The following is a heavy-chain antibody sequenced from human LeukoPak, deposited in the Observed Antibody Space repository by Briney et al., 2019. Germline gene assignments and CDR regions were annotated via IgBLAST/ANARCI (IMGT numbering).Heavy chain of an antibody. V-gene: IGHV3-7*01. D-gene: IGHD6-19*01. Sequence: GGSLRLSCAASGFTFSSYWMSWVRQAPGKGLEWVANIKQDGSEKYYVDSVKGRFTISRDNAKNSLYLQMNSLRAEDTAVYYCARDLGRMYSSGLDVWGKGTTVTISS. CDR2: IKQDGSEK. CDR3: ARDLGRMYSSGLDV. CDR1: GFTFSSYW. J-gene: IGHJ6*04.